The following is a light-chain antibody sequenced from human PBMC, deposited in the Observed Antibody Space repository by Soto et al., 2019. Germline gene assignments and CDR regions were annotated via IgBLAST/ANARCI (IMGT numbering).Light chain of an antibody. J-gene: IGKJ5*01. Sequence: DRVTITCRSSQSISSWLAWYQQKPGKAPKLLIYGASILQSGVPSRFSGSGSGTDYTLTISSLQPEDFATYYCQQSYRTPTFGQGTRLEIK. CDR1: QSISSW. CDR2: GAS. V-gene: IGKV1-39*01. CDR3: QQSYRTPT.